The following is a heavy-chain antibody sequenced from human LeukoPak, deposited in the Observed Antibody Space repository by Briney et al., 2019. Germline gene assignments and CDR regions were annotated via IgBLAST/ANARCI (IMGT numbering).Heavy chain of an antibody. V-gene: IGHV1-2*02. CDR2: TNPNSGGT. CDR1: GYTFTAYY. Sequence: ASVKVSCKASGYTFTAYYMHWVRQAPGQGLEWMGWTNPNSGGTNYAQKFEGRVTMTRGTSISTAYMELSRLRSDDTAVYYCARDRLIYYYGSGSYGHDYWGQGTLVTVSS. CDR3: ARDRLIYYYGSGSYGHDY. J-gene: IGHJ4*02. D-gene: IGHD3-10*01.